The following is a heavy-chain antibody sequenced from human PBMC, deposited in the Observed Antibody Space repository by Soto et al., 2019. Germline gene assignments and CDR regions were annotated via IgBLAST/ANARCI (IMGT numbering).Heavy chain of an antibody. J-gene: IGHJ4*02. Sequence: PSETLSLTCTVSGGSIGSFYWRWIRRPPGKGLEWIGYIYYSGSTNYNPSLKSRVTISVDTSKNQFSLQLRSVTAADTAVYYCARDLGNSNPYYFDYWGQGTLVTVTS. CDR1: GGSIGSFY. D-gene: IGHD4-4*01. CDR2: IYYSGST. CDR3: ARDLGNSNPYYFDY. V-gene: IGHV4-59*01.